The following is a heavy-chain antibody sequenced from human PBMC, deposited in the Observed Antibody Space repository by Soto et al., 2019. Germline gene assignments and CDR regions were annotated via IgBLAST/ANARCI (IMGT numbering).Heavy chain of an antibody. D-gene: IGHD5-18*01. CDR3: ARQGYGDDF. V-gene: IGHV4-39*01. Sequence: QLQLQESGPGLVRPSETLSLTCTVSGGSISSSSYYWGWIRQPPGKGLEWIGSIYYSGSTYYNPSLXXRXTXXVDTSRNHFSLKLTSVTAADTAVYYCARQGYGDDFWGQGTLITVSP. CDR1: GGSISSSSYY. J-gene: IGHJ4*02. CDR2: IYYSGST.